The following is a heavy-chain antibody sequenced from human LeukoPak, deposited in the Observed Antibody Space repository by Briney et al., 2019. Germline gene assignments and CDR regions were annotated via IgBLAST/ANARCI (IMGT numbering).Heavy chain of an antibody. V-gene: IGHV4-59*01. CDR2: IYYSGST. CDR1: GGSISSYY. J-gene: IGHJ4*02. CDR3: AREATITMVRGVIPSLSY. D-gene: IGHD3-10*01. Sequence: SETLSLTCTVSGGSISSYYWSWIRQPPGKGLEWIGYIYYSGSTNYNPSLKSRVTISVDTSKNQFSLKLSSVTAADTAVYYCAREATITMVRGVIPSLSYWGQGTLVTVSS.